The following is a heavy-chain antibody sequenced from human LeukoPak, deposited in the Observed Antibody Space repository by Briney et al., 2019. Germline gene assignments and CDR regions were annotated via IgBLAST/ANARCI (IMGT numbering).Heavy chain of an antibody. CDR2: INPNSGGT. CDR3: ARSGLVVNWFVP. Sequence: ASVKVSFKSSGYTFTGYYMHWVRQPPGQGLEWMGCINPNSGGTNYAQKFQGRVNMTRETSISTAYMELSRLRSDDTAVYYCARSGLVVNWFVPWGQGTLVSVSS. J-gene: IGHJ5*02. V-gene: IGHV1-2*02. D-gene: IGHD2-15*01. CDR1: GYTFTGYY.